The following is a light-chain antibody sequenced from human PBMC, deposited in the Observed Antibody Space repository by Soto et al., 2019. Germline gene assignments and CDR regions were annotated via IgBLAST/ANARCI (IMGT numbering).Light chain of an antibody. CDR3: QQRGDWPPIT. V-gene: IGKV3-11*01. Sequence: ERVMTQSPATLSVSPGERATLSCRASQSVSSHLAWYQQKPGQPPRLLIYNASNRTTGIPARFSGSGSGTDFTLTISSLEPEDFAVYYCQQRGDWPPITFGQGTRLEI. CDR1: QSVSSH. CDR2: NAS. J-gene: IGKJ5*01.